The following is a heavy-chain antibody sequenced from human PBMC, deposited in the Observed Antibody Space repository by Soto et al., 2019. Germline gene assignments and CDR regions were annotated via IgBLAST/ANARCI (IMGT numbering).Heavy chain of an antibody. D-gene: IGHD3-16*02. CDR1: GDTDTNYV. CDR3: EAEMTFGKLSVV. V-gene: IGHV1-69*01. J-gene: IGHJ6*02. CDR2: IFPKFGTT. Sequence: QVQLVQSGAEVKKPGSSVKVSCKASGDTDTNYVISWXRQASGQGLEWMGGIFPKFGTTYSAQKLQDRLTITADESTSTVYMQLSSLRLDDTAVYYCEAEMTFGKLSVVWGQGTTVTVSS.